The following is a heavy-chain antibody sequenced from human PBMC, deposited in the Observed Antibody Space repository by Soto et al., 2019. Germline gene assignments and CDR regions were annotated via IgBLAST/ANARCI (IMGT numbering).Heavy chain of an antibody. D-gene: IGHD4-4*01. CDR3: AGDGRMSVPNNLRFDN. CDR1: GDSVSSNSAA. V-gene: IGHV6-1*01. Sequence: QVQLQQSGPGLVKPSQTLSLTCAISGDSVSSNSAAWNWIRQSPSRGLEWMGRTYYRSKWYNDYAVSVKSRITINPDTSKNQFSLQLNSVTPEDTAVYYCAGDGRMSVPNNLRFDNWAQGTLVTVSS. CDR2: TYYRSKWYN. J-gene: IGHJ4*02.